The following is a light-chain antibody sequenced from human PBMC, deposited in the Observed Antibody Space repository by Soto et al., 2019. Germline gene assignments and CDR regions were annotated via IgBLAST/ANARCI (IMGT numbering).Light chain of an antibody. J-gene: IGKJ1*01. Sequence: PGDTDTRPCRASQRITSSFWTWYQQRPGQAPRLLIYGASNRATGIPDRFSGGGSGTGFTLTISRLEPEDFAVYYCQHFGRSLWTFGQGAKVDI. CDR2: GAS. CDR3: QHFGRSLWT. CDR1: QRITSSF. V-gene: IGKV3-20*01.